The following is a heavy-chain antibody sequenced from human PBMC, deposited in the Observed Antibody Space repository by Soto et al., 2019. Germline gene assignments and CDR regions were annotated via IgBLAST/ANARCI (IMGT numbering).Heavy chain of an antibody. D-gene: IGHD2-15*01. V-gene: IGHV3-53*01. CDR3: ARGYCSGGSCYPYYSDY. Sequence: LRLSCAASGFTVSSNYMSWVRQAPGKGLEWVSVIYSGGSTYYADSVKGRFTISRDNSKNTLYLQMNSLRAEDTAVYYCARGYCSGGSCYPYYSDYWGQGTLVTVSS. CDR1: GFTVSSNY. J-gene: IGHJ4*02. CDR2: IYSGGST.